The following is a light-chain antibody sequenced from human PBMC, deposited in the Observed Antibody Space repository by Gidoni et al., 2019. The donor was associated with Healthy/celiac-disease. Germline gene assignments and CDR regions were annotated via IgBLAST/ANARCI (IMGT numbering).Light chain of an antibody. V-gene: IGKV3-15*01. CDR3: QQYNNWPRT. CDR1: QRVSSN. J-gene: IGKJ1*01. CDR2: GAS. Sequence: EIVMTQSPATLSVSPGERATLSCRASQRVSSNLAWYQQKPGQAPRLLIYGASTRATGIPARFNSSGSGTEFTLTISSLQSEDFAVYYCQQYNNWPRTFGQGTKVEIK.